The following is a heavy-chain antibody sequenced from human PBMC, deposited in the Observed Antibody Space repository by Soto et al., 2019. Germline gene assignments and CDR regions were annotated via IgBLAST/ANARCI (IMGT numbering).Heavy chain of an antibody. V-gene: IGHV3-48*04. Sequence: GGSLRLSCVASGFSFISYSLVWVLQAPGKGLEWVSYIFVDSTTIYYADSVKGRFTVSRDNAQNSLFLVINSLRAEDTAVYYYARDRDWAFDYWGQGTLVTVSS. CDR2: IFVDSTTI. J-gene: IGHJ4*02. CDR1: GFSFISYS. D-gene: IGHD3-9*01. CDR3: ARDRDWAFDY.